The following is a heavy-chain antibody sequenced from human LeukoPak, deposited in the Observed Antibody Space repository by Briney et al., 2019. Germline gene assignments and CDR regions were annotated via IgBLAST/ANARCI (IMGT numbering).Heavy chain of an antibody. CDR3: ARDFGSDY. CDR2: ISYDGSNK. V-gene: IGHV3-30*03. CDR1: GGSFSGYY. J-gene: IGHJ4*02. Sequence: LSLTCAVYGGSFSGYYWGWIRQPPGKGLEWVAVISYDGSNKYYADSVKGRFTISRDNSKNTLYLQMNSLRAEDTAVYYCARDFGSDYWGQGTLVTVSS. D-gene: IGHD3-3*01.